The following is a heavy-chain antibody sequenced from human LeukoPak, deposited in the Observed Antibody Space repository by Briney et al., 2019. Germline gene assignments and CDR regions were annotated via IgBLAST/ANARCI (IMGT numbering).Heavy chain of an antibody. J-gene: IGHJ4*02. Sequence: SETLSLTCAVYGGSFSGYYWSCIRQPPGKGLEWIGDINQSGSTNYNPSLKGRVTISVDTSKNQFSLKLSSVTAADTAVFYCARGGAYCGGHCYLDFDSWGQGTLVTVSS. CDR2: INQSGST. D-gene: IGHD2-21*02. CDR1: GGSFSGYY. CDR3: ARGGAYCGGHCYLDFDS. V-gene: IGHV4-34*01.